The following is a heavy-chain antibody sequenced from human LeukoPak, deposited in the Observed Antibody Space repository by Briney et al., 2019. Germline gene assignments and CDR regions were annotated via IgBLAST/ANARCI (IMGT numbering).Heavy chain of an antibody. V-gene: IGHV3-23*01. CDR3: AKCYSSSWYWFDP. CDR2: ISGSGGST. CDR1: GFTFSSYA. J-gene: IGHJ5*02. D-gene: IGHD6-13*01. Sequence: GGTLRLSCAASGFTFSSYAMSWVPHAPAKGLEWVSAISGSGGSTYYAYSVKGRFTISRDNSKNTLYLQMNSLRAEDTAVYYCAKCYSSSWYWFDPWGQGTLVTVSS.